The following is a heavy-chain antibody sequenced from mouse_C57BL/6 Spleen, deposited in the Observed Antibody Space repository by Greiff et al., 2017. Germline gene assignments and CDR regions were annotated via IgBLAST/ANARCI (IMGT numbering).Heavy chain of an antibody. CDR1: GYTFTSYW. V-gene: IGHV1-50*01. CDR2: IDPSDSYT. CDR3: ARWPKLDY. J-gene: IGHJ2*01. Sequence: QVQLQQPGAELVKPGASVKLSCKASGYTFTSYWMQWVKQRPGQGLEWIGEIDPSDSYTNYNQKFKGKATLTVDTSSSTAYMQLSSLTSEDSAVYYCARWPKLDYWGQGTTLTASS.